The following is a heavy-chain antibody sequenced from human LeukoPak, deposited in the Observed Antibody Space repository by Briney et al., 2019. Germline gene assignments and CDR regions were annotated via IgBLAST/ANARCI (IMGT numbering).Heavy chain of an antibody. CDR3: ARDTPMVRGVIITEIVYYFDY. CDR1: GFTFSSYW. CDR2: IKQDGSEK. J-gene: IGHJ4*02. V-gene: IGHV3-7*01. D-gene: IGHD3-10*01. Sequence: GGSLRLSCAASGFTFSSYWMSWVRQAPGKGLEWVANIKQDGSEKYYVDSVKGRFTISRGNAKNSLYLQMDSLRAEDTAVYYCARDTPMVRGVIITEIVYYFDYWGQGTLVTVSS.